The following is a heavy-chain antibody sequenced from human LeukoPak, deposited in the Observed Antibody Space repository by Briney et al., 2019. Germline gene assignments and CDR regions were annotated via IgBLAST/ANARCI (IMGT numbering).Heavy chain of an antibody. J-gene: IGHJ5*02. D-gene: IGHD2-15*01. CDR2: ILPILSIE. V-gene: IGHV1-69*04. Sequence: GASVKVSCKASGGTVNNYAISWVRQAPGQGLEWMGRILPILSIESYAQKFQGRVTITADKSTSTTYMEVSSLRYEDTAVYYCARHLGYCSGTICSNWFDPWGQGTLVTVPS. CDR1: GGTVNNYA. CDR3: ARHLGYCSGTICSNWFDP.